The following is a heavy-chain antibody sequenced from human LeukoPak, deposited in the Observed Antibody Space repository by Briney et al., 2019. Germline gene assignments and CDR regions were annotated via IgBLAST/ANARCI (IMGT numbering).Heavy chain of an antibody. CDR2: IYLYGTT. D-gene: IGHD3-16*01. Sequence: PSETLSLTCTVSAGSISSSNWWSWVRQSPVKGLEWIREIYLYGTTNYNPSLKSRVTISVDTSKNQFSLKLSSVTAADTAVYYCARGGLNWFDPWGQGTLVTVSS. J-gene: IGHJ5*02. V-gene: IGHV4-4*02. CDR3: ARGGLNWFDP. CDR1: AGSISSSNW.